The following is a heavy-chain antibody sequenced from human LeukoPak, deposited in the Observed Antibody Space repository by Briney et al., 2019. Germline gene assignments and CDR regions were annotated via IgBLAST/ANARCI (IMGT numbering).Heavy chain of an antibody. Sequence: PSETLSLTCTVSGGSISSYYWSWIRRPAGKGLEWIGRIYSGGSTNYNPSLKSRVTMSVDSSNNQFSLKLSSVTAADTAVFYCARENTGSYREFDYRGQGTLVTVSS. CDR3: ARENTGSYREFDY. D-gene: IGHD1-26*01. CDR1: GGSISSYY. V-gene: IGHV4-4*07. J-gene: IGHJ4*02. CDR2: IYSGGST.